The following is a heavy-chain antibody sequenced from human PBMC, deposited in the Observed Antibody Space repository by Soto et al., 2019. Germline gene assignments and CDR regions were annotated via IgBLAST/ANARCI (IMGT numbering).Heavy chain of an antibody. Sequence: GSLRLSCAASGFTFSTYGMSWVRQTPGRGLEWVSALSGSGTATYYADSVKGRFTISRDNSKNMLYLQMNSLRADDTAVYYCAKIDHYDFWSGYHTYFDYWGQGALVTVSS. J-gene: IGHJ4*02. D-gene: IGHD3-3*01. CDR2: LSGSGTAT. CDR1: GFTFSTYG. V-gene: IGHV3-23*01. CDR3: AKIDHYDFWSGYHTYFDY.